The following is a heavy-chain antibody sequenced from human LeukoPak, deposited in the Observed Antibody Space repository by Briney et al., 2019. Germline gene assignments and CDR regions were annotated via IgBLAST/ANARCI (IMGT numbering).Heavy chain of an antibody. Sequence: PGGSLRLSCAASGFTFSSYSMNWVRQAPGKGLEWVSSISSSSSYIYYADSVKGRFTISRDNSKNTLYMQMNSLRAEDTAVYYCAKDRGWLVDYWGQGTLVTVSS. CDR1: GFTFSSYS. J-gene: IGHJ4*02. CDR3: AKDRGWLVDY. V-gene: IGHV3-21*04. CDR2: ISSSSSYI. D-gene: IGHD3-22*01.